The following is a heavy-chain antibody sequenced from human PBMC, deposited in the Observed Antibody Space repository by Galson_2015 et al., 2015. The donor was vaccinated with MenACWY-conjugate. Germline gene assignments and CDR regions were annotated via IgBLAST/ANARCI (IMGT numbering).Heavy chain of an antibody. CDR1: GFTFRQYA. CDR2: ISDSGAAT. CDR3: AKDLHLDV. J-gene: IGHJ6*03. Sequence: SLRLSCAVSGFTFRQYAMSWVRQAPGTGLEWVAIISDSGAATHYIDSVKGRFTISRDNSKNTLYLQMSRLRAEDTALYYCAKDLHLDVWGKATPASVSS. V-gene: IGHV3-23*01.